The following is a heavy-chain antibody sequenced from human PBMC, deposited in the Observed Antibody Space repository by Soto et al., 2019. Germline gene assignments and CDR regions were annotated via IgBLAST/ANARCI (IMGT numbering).Heavy chain of an antibody. D-gene: IGHD4-17*01. Sequence: QVQLVQSGAEVKKPGASVKVSCKASGYTFTSYYMHWVRQAPGQGLEWMGIINPSGGSTSYAQKFKGRVTMTRDTSTSTVYMELSSLRSEDTAVYYCARDAILRTTVTTLLLNYWGQGTLVTVSS. J-gene: IGHJ4*02. V-gene: IGHV1-46*01. CDR3: ARDAILRTTVTTLLLNY. CDR2: INPSGGST. CDR1: GYTFTSYY.